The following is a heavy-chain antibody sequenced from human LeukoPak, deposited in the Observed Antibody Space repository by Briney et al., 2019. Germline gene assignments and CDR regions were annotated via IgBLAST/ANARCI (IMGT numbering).Heavy chain of an antibody. D-gene: IGHD3-10*01. CDR3: AKAARGWGVISKY. J-gene: IGHJ4*02. V-gene: IGHV3-23*01. Sequence: PGGSLRLSCAASGFTFSDYAMSWVRQAPGKGLEWVSAIGGSSDFTYYAEYVKGRFTTSRDNSKETLYLQMNSLRAEDTAVYYCAKAARGWGVISKYWGQGTLVTVSS. CDR2: IGGSSDFT. CDR1: GFTFSDYA.